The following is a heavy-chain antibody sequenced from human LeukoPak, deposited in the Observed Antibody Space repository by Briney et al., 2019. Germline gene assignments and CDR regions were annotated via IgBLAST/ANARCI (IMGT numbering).Heavy chain of an antibody. CDR2: ISYNGGRK. CDR3: ARQEARNYYYEGLDY. CDR1: GYTFSSYG. V-gene: IGHV3-30*19. Sequence: GGSLRLSCAASGYTFSSYGLHWVRQAPGKGVEWVAFISYNGGRKDYADSVKGRFTIDRDNSKNTVYLQMNSLRPDDTAIYFCARQEARNYYYEGLDYWGQGNLVTVSS. J-gene: IGHJ4*02. D-gene: IGHD3-22*01.